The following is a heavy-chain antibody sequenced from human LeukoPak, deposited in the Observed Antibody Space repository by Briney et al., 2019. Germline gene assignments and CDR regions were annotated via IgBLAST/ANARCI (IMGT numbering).Heavy chain of an antibody. D-gene: IGHD2-21*01. CDR2: ISGSGGST. V-gene: IGHV3-23*01. CDR3: AKDRPPVVVIMYYMDV. CDR1: GFTFSSYA. J-gene: IGHJ6*03. Sequence: PGGSLRLSCAASGFTFSSYAMSWVRQAPGKGLEWVSAISGSGGSTYYADSVKGRFTISRDNSKNTLYLQMYSLRAEDTAVYYCAKDRPPVVVIMYYMDVWGKGTTVTVSS.